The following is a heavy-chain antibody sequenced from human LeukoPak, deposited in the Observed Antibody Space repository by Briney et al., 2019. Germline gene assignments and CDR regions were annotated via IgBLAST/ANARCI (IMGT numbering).Heavy chain of an antibody. CDR1: GFTFSSYS. Sequence: GGSLRLSCAASGFTFSSYSMNWVRQAPGKGLEWVSSISTSSNYIYYADSVEGRFTISRDNSKNSLYLQMSSLRAEDTAVYYCARDGYNYGYGHWGQGTLVTVSS. D-gene: IGHD5-18*01. V-gene: IGHV3-21*01. J-gene: IGHJ4*02. CDR3: ARDGYNYGYGH. CDR2: ISTSSNYI.